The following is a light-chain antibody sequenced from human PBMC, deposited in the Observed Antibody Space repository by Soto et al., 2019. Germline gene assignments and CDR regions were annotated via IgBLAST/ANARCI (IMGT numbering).Light chain of an antibody. J-gene: IGKJ2*03. V-gene: IGKV1-5*01. CDR2: DAT. CDR1: QIIARW. Sequence: DIQMPQSPSTLSASIGDSVTLTCRASQIIARWLAWFQQEPGKAPNLVIYDATKLLSGVPSRFSAAASGAAFTHTISGLQPEDFATYSCLQYNTLPHSFGRGDRLVI. CDR3: LQYNTLPHS.